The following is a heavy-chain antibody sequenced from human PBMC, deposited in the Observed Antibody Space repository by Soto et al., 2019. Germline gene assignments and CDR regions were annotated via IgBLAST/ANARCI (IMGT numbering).Heavy chain of an antibody. V-gene: IGHV1-18*01. Sequence: GASVKVSCKASGYTFTSYGISWVRQAPGQGLEWMGWISAYNGNTNYAQKLQGRVTMTTDTSTSTAYMELRSLRSDDTAVYYCAKAPRNGYCSGGSCPYYFDYWGQGTLVTVSS. J-gene: IGHJ4*02. CDR3: AKAPRNGYCSGGSCPYYFDY. D-gene: IGHD2-15*01. CDR2: ISAYNGNT. CDR1: GYTFTSYG.